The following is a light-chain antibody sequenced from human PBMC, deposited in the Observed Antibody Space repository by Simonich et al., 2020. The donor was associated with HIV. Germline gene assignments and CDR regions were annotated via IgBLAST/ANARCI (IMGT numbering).Light chain of an antibody. V-gene: IGKV1-33*01. CDR1: QDINNY. CDR2: DAS. Sequence: DIQMTQSPSSLSASVGDRVTITCQASQDINNYLNWYQQKPGKAPKLLLYDASNLKTGVPSRFSGRESGTEFTLTISSLQPEDFATYYCQQLKGYPPTFGQGTRVEF. CDR3: QQLKGYPPT. J-gene: IGKJ1*01.